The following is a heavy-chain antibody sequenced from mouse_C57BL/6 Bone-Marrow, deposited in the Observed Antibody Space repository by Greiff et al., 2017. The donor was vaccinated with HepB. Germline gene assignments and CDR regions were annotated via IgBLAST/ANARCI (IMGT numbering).Heavy chain of an antibody. V-gene: IGHV2-2*01. D-gene: IGHD1-1*01. CDR3: ARKYYYGSSYAMDY. J-gene: IGHJ4*01. Sequence: QVQLQQSGPGLVQPSQSLSITCTVSGFSLTSYGVHWVRQSPGKGLEWLGVIWSGGSTDYNAAFISRLSISKDNSKSQVFFKMNSRQADDTAIYYCARKYYYGSSYAMDYWGQGTSVTVSS. CDR1: GFSLTSYG. CDR2: IWSGGST.